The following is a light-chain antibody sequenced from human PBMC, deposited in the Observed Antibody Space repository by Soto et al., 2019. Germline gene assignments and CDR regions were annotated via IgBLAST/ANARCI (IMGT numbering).Light chain of an antibody. V-gene: IGKV3-15*01. CDR2: GAS. CDR1: QSVSSN. J-gene: IGKJ5*01. CDR3: QQYDNWPIT. Sequence: EIVMTQSPATLSVSPGERATLSCRASQSVSSNLAWYQQKPGQAPMLLIYGASTRATGIPARFSGSGSGTEFTLTISSLQSEDFAGFYCQQYDNWPITFGQGTRLEIK.